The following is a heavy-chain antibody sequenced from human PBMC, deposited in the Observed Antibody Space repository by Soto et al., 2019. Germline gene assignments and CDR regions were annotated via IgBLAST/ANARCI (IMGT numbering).Heavy chain of an antibody. V-gene: IGHV4-30-4*01. CDR2: IYYSGST. CDR1: GGSISSGDYY. CDR3: ARSPITMVRGVTSSGFDP. Sequence: QVQLQESGPGLVKPSQTLSLTCTVSGGSISSGDYYWSWIRQPPGKGLEWIGYIYYSGSTYYNPSLTSRVTISVDTSKNQCSLKLSSVTAADTAVYYCARSPITMVRGVTSSGFDPWGQGTLVTVSS. J-gene: IGHJ5*02. D-gene: IGHD3-10*01.